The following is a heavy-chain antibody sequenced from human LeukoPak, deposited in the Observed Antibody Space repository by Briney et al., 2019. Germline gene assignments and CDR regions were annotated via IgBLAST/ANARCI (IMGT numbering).Heavy chain of an antibody. V-gene: IGHV4-4*02. J-gene: IGHJ4*02. CDR3: TRSAGWWSLDY. CDR1: GDSISNSFW. CDR2: ISHTGST. Sequence: SETLSLTCTVSGDSISNSFWWSWVRQPPGKGLDWIGEISHTGSTKYNPSLKNRVTISRDSSKNQFSLKLNSETAADTATYYCTRSAGWWSLDYWGQGALVTISS. D-gene: IGHD2-8*02.